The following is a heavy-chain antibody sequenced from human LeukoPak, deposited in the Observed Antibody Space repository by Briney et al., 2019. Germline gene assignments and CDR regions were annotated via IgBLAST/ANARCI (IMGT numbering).Heavy chain of an antibody. Sequence: SETLSLTCSVSGDSVSAYYWNWIRQPPGKGLEWVGYIYYSGSTNYNPSLKSRVTISVDTSKNQFSLKLSSVTAADTAVYYCARGHHAYYYDSSGYRNWFDPWGQGTLVTVSS. J-gene: IGHJ5*02. CDR1: GDSVSAYY. D-gene: IGHD3-22*01. CDR3: ARGHHAYYYDSSGYRNWFDP. CDR2: IYYSGST. V-gene: IGHV4-59*02.